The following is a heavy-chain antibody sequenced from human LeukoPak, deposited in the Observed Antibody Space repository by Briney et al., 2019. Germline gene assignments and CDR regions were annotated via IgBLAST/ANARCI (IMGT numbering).Heavy chain of an antibody. CDR1: GFTFSSYW. V-gene: IGHV3-7*01. Sequence: GGSLRLSCAASGFTFSSYWMSWVRQAPGKGLEWVANIKQGGSEKYYVDSVKGQFTISRDNAKNSLYLQMNSLRAEDTAVYYCASGRGYSYGFDYWGQGTLVTASS. J-gene: IGHJ4*02. D-gene: IGHD5-18*01. CDR3: ASGRGYSYGFDY. CDR2: IKQGGSEK.